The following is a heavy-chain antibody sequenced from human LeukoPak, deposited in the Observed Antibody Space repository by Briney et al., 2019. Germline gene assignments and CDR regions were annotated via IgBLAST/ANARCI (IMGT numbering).Heavy chain of an antibody. Sequence: GESLKISCKGSGYSFTSYWIGWVRQMPGKGLEWMGIIYPGDSDTRYSPSFQGQVTISADKSISTAYLQWSSLKASDTAMYYCASLREGIAAAGYNWFDPWGQGTLVTVSS. V-gene: IGHV5-51*01. D-gene: IGHD6-13*01. J-gene: IGHJ5*02. CDR3: ASLREGIAAAGYNWFDP. CDR2: IYPGDSDT. CDR1: GYSFTSYW.